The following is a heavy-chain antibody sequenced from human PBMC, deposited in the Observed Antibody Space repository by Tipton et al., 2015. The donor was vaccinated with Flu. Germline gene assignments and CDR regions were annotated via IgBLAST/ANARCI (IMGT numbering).Heavy chain of an antibody. CDR2: IYYSGST. V-gene: IGHV4-61*01. Sequence: LRLSCTVSGGSVSSGSYYWSWIRQPPGKGLEWIGYIYYSGSTNYNPSLKSRVTISVDTSKNQFSLKLSSVTAADTAVYYCARDGCSSTSCGYYYMDVWGKGTTVTVSS. J-gene: IGHJ6*03. CDR1: GGSVSSGSYY. D-gene: IGHD2-2*01. CDR3: ARDGCSSTSCGYYYMDV.